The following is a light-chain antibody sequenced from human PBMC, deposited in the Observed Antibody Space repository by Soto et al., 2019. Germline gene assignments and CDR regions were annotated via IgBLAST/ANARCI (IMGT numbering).Light chain of an antibody. Sequence: DIQMSQAPSSLSASVVYRVTVAWXASQSISRWLAWYQQKPGKAPKLLIYAASTLQSGVPSRFSGSGSGSDFTLTISSLQPEDFATYYCQQSYSTPSITFGQGTDWRL. CDR3: QQSYSTPSIT. J-gene: IGKJ5*01. V-gene: IGKV1-39*01. CDR1: QSISRW. CDR2: AAS.